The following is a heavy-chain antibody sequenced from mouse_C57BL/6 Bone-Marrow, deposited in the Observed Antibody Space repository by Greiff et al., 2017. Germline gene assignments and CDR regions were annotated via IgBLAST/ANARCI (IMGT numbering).Heavy chain of an antibody. CDR1: GYTFTSYW. V-gene: IGHV1-69*01. CDR3: ARDYYYGSRWYFDV. D-gene: IGHD1-1*01. CDR2: IDPSDSYT. Sequence: QVQLQQPGAELVMPGASVKLSCKASGYTFTSYWMHWVKQRPGQGLEWIGEIDPSDSYTNYNQKFEGKSTLTVDKSSSTAYMQLSSLTSEDSAVYYCARDYYYGSRWYFDVWGTGTTVTVSS. J-gene: IGHJ1*03.